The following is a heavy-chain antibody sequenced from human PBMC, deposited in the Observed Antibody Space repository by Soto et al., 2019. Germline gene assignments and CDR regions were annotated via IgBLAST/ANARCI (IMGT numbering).Heavy chain of an antibody. CDR3: ARNLMDYDILTGYNMAYYFDY. J-gene: IGHJ4*02. CDR1: GYTFTSYA. D-gene: IGHD3-9*01. CDR2: INAGNGNT. Sequence: QVQLVQSGAEVKKPGASVKVSCKASGYTFTSYAMHWVRQAPGQRLEWMGWINAGNGNTKYSQNFQGRVTITRDTSATTAYMELSSLRSEDTAVYYCARNLMDYDILTGYNMAYYFDYWGQGTLVTVSS. V-gene: IGHV1-3*01.